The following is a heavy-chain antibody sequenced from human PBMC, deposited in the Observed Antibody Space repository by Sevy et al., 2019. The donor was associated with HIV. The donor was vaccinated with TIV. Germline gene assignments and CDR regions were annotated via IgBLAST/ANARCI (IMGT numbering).Heavy chain of an antibody. CDR1: GGSVSSGGYY. V-gene: IGHV4-31*03. CDR3: ARDSSYHRSGIYP. Sequence: SETLSLTCTVSGGSVSSGGYYWSWIRQHPGKGLEWIGYIYYSGTSVSTDYNPSLKSRLTISVDTSNDQFSLKLSSVTVADTAVYYCARDSSYHRSGIYPWGQGTLVTVSS. D-gene: IGHD3-10*01. J-gene: IGHJ5*02. CDR2: IYYSGTSVST.